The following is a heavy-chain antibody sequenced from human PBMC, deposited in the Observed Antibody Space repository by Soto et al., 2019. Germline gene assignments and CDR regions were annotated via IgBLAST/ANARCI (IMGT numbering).Heavy chain of an antibody. V-gene: IGHV1-46*01. Sequence: ASVKVSCKASGYTFTSYYMHWVRQAPGQGLEWMGIINPSGGSTSYAQKFQGRVTMTRDTSTSTVYMELSSLRSEDTAVYYCARAMTGYSGYDYEAQYYRMDVWGQGNTVTVSS. J-gene: IGHJ6*02. CDR2: INPSGGST. CDR3: ARAMTGYSGYDYEAQYYRMDV. D-gene: IGHD5-12*01. CDR1: GYTFTSYY.